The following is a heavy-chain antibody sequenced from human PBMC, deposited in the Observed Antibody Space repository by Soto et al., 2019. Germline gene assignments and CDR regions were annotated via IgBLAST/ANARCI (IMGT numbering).Heavy chain of an antibody. CDR2: ISWNSGSI. D-gene: IGHD2-15*01. Sequence: PGGSLRLSCAASGFTFDDYAMHWVRQAPGKGLEWVSGISWNSGSIGYADSVKGRFTISRDNAKNSLYLQMNSLRAEDTALYYCAKDSLRYCSGGSCLLGWGAFDIWGQGTMVTVSS. CDR3: AKDSLRYCSGGSCLLGWGAFDI. J-gene: IGHJ3*02. V-gene: IGHV3-9*01. CDR1: GFTFDDYA.